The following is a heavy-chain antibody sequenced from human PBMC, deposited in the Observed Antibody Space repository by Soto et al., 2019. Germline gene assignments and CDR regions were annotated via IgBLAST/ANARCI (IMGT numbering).Heavy chain of an antibody. CDR1: GFTFSSYA. D-gene: IGHD3-16*01. CDR2: ISNNGATA. CDR3: AKSRVFIGAIVTLLDS. Sequence: EVQLLESGGGLVQPGGSLTLSCATSGFTFSSYAMGWVRQAAEKGLEWVASISNNGATAYYADSVKGRFTISRGNSENTLYLQMNGMRADDTALYFCAKSRVFIGAIVTLLDSWGQGTQVTVSS. J-gene: IGHJ4*02. V-gene: IGHV3-23*01.